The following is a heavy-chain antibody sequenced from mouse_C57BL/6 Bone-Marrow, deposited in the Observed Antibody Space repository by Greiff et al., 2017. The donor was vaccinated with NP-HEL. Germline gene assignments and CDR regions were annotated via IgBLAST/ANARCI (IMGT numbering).Heavy chain of an antibody. D-gene: IGHD1-1*01. J-gene: IGHJ4*01. CDR2: IHPNSGST. Sequence: QVQLQQPGAELVKPGASVKLSCKASGYTFTSYWMHWVKQRPGQGLEWIGMIHPNSGSTNYNEKFKSKATLTVDKSSSTAYMQLSSLTSEDSAVYYCARKDLYYGSSYYAMDYWGQGTSVTFSS. CDR1: GYTFTSYW. CDR3: ARKDLYYGSSYYAMDY. V-gene: IGHV1-64*01.